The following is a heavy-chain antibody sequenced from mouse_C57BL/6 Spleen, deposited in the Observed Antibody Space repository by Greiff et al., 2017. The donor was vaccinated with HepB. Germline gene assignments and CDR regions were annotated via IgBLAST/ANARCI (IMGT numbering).Heavy chain of an antibody. CDR2: IWTCGGT. D-gene: IGHD4-1*01. J-gene: IGHJ4*01. Sequence: VQLVESGPGLVAPPQSLSIPCTVSGFSLTSYAISWVRQPPGTGLEWLGVIWTCGGTNSNSALKSSLSISKDHSKSQVFLKMNSLQTDDTARYYWARTRLGAMDYWGQGTSVTVSS. CDR3: ARTRLGAMDY. CDR1: GFSLTSYA. V-gene: IGHV2-9-1*01.